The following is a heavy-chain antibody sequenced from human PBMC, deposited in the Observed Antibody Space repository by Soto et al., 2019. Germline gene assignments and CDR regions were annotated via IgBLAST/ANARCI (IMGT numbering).Heavy chain of an antibody. CDR3: ARAGYDSSGYPLGY. CDR1: GYTFTGNA. V-gene: IGHV1-3*04. CDR2: INTGNGNT. D-gene: IGHD3-22*01. J-gene: IGHJ4*02. Sequence: QVQLVQSGAEVKKPGASVKVSCKASGYTFTGNAMHWVRQAPGQRLEWMGWINTGNGNTKYSQKFQGRVTITRDTSATTTYMELSSLRSEDTAVYYCARAGYDSSGYPLGYWGQGTLVTGSS.